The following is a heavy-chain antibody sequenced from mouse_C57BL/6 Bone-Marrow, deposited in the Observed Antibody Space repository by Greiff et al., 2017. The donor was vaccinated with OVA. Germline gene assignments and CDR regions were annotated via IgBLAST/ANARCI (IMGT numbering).Heavy chain of an antibody. CDR3: TTGGNYEG. V-gene: IGHV14-4*01. D-gene: IGHD2-1*01. Sequence: EVQLQQSGAELVRPGASVKLSCTASGFNIKDDYMHWVKQRPEQGLEWIGWIDPENGATEYASKFQGKATITADTSSNTAYLQLSSLTSEDTAVYYCTTGGNYEGWGQGTLVTVSA. J-gene: IGHJ3*02. CDR2: IDPENGAT. CDR1: GFNIKDDY.